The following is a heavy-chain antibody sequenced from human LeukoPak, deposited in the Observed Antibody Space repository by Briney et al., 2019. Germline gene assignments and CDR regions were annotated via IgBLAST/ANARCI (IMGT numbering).Heavy chain of an antibody. CDR2: INSDGSST. CDR1: GFTFSSYW. V-gene: IGHV3-74*01. D-gene: IGHD5-18*01. CDR3: ARATRYSYPRVDY. Sequence: PGGSLRLSCAASGFTFSSYWMHWVRQAPGKGLVWVSRINSDGSSTSYADSVMGRFTISRDNAKNTLYLQMNSLRAEDTAVYYCARATRYSYPRVDYWGQGTLVTVSS. J-gene: IGHJ4*02.